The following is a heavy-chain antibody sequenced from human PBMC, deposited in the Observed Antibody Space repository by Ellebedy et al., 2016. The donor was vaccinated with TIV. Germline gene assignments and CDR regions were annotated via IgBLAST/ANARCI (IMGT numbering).Heavy chain of an antibody. CDR1: GFTFTSSA. CDR2: IVVGSGNT. Sequence: SVKVSXKASGFTFTSSAVQWVRQARGQRLEWIGWIVVGSGNTNYAQKFQERVTITRDMSTSTAYMELSSLRSEDTAVYYCATPNDSPGNGDYYYYYGMDVWGQGTTVTVSS. V-gene: IGHV1-58*01. J-gene: IGHJ6*02. D-gene: IGHD4-17*01. CDR3: ATPNDSPGNGDYYYYYGMDV.